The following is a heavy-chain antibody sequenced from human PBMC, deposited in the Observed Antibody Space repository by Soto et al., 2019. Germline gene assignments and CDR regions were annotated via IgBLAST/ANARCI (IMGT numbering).Heavy chain of an antibody. V-gene: IGHV1-2*04. CDR1: GYAFDGYY. Sequence: QVQLVQSGAEVKKPGASVRVSCKASGYAFDGYYLHWVRQAHGQGLECMGWVNPNSGGRKYAPKFQGWVTLTSETSIRTAYMEVGRLKLDDTAMYYCARGVDDAFDIWGQGTMVTVSS. D-gene: IGHD3-3*01. J-gene: IGHJ3*02. CDR2: VNPNSGGR. CDR3: ARGVDDAFDI.